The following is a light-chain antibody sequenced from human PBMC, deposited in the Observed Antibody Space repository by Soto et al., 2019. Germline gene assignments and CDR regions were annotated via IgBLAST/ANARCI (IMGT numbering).Light chain of an antibody. Sequence: EIVLTQSPGTLSFFPGERATLSCRASQSVSSYLAWYQQKPGQAPRLLIYDASNRATGIPARFSGSGSGTDFTLTISSLEPEDFAVYYCQQRSNWPGITFGQGTRLEI. V-gene: IGKV3-11*01. CDR2: DAS. CDR1: QSVSSY. CDR3: QQRSNWPGIT. J-gene: IGKJ5*01.